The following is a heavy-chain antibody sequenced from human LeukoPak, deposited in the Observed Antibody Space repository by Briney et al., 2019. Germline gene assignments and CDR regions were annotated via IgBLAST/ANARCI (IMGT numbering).Heavy chain of an antibody. D-gene: IGHD6-19*01. CDR2: IHHSGIT. J-gene: IGHJ4*02. CDR1: DYSISNTYY. V-gene: IGHV4-38-2*02. CDR3: ARAFSGWYFDY. Sequence: PSETLSLTCTVSDYSISNTYYWGWIRQPPGKGLEWIGNIHHSGITNYNPSLKSRVSISMDMSKNQFSLKLSSVTAADTAVYYCARAFSGWYFDYWGQGTLVTVSS.